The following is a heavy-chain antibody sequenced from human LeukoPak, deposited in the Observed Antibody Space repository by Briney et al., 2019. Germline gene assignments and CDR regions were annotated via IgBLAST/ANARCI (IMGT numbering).Heavy chain of an antibody. CDR3: ARGGYSSSWRNWFDP. J-gene: IGHJ5*02. Sequence: PGGSLRLSCAASGFTFSSYGMHWVRQAPGKGLEWVAVIWYDGSNKYYADSVKGRFTISRDNSKNTLYLQMNSLRAEDTAVYYCARGGYSSSWRNWFDPWGQGTLVTVSS. D-gene: IGHD6-13*01. V-gene: IGHV3-33*01. CDR1: GFTFSSYG. CDR2: IWYDGSNK.